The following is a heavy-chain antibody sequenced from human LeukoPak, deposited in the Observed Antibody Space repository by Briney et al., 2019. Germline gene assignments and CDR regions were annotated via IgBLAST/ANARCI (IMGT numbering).Heavy chain of an antibody. CDR3: AKLLSSSWYGYYYGMDV. CDR1: GFTFRSYA. J-gene: IGHJ6*02. Sequence: PGGSLRLSCAASGFTFRSYAMSWVRQAPGKGLEWVSAISGSGGSTYYADSVKGRFTISRDNSKNTLYLQMNSLRAEDTAVYYCAKLLSSSWYGYYYGMDVWGQGTTVTVSS. D-gene: IGHD6-13*01. V-gene: IGHV3-23*01. CDR2: ISGSGGST.